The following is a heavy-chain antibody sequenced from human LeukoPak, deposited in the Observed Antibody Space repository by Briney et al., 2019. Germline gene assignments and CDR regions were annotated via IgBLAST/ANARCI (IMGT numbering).Heavy chain of an antibody. Sequence: GGSLRLSCAASGFTVSSNYMSWVRQAPGKGLEWVSVIYSGGSTYYADSVKGRFTISRDNSKNTLYLQVNSLRAEDTAVYYCARSSSPSNLDYWGQGTLVTVSS. CDR3: ARSSSPSNLDY. D-gene: IGHD6-6*01. CDR2: IYSGGST. J-gene: IGHJ4*02. CDR1: GFTVSSNY. V-gene: IGHV3-66*01.